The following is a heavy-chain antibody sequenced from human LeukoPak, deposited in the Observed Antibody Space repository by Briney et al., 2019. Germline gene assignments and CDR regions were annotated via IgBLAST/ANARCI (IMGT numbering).Heavy chain of an antibody. D-gene: IGHD3-3*01. V-gene: IGHV1-2*02. CDR1: GYTFTGYY. CDR3: ARAQSTTIFGVVIISDTFQH. CDR2: INPNSGGT. Sequence: GASVKVSCKASGYTFTGYYMHWVRQAPGQGLEWMGWINPNSGGTNYAQKFQGRVTMTRDTSISTAYMELSRLRSDDTAVYYCARAQSTTIFGVVIISDTFQHWGQGTLVTVSS. J-gene: IGHJ1*01.